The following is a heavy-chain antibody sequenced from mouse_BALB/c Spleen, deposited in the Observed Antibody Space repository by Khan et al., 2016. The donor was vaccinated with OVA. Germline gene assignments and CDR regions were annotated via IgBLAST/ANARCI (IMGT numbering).Heavy chain of an antibody. CDR1: GYTFTSYW. CDR2: IYPGTGST. Sequence: QVQLKQSGAELVRPGASVKLSCKTSGYTFTSYWIHWVKQTPGQGLEWIARIYPGTGSTYYHDKLKGKSTLTADNSYSTLYLQMSSLKSEDSAVYFCESEYGCSYYFDYWGQGTPLTVSS. D-gene: IGHD3-3*01. J-gene: IGHJ2*01. CDR3: ESEYGCSYYFDY. V-gene: IGHV1-76*01.